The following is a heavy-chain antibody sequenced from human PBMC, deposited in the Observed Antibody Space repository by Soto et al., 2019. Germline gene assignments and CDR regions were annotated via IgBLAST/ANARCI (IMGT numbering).Heavy chain of an antibody. V-gene: IGHV4-30-4*01. CDR3: ARSQYWNCYYGMDV. D-gene: IGHD1-1*01. J-gene: IGHJ6*02. CDR1: GGSISSGDYY. CDR2: IYYSGST. Sequence: SETLSLTCTVSGGSISSGDYYWSWIRQPPGKGLEWIGYIYYSGSTYYNPSLKSRVTISVDTSKNQFSLKLSSVTAADTAVYYCARSQYWNCYYGMDVWGQGTTITVSS.